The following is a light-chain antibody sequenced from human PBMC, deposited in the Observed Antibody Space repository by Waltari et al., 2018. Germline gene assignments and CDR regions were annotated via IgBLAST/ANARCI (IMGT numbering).Light chain of an antibody. CDR1: QSISEY. CDR3: QQYNTYSGT. V-gene: IGKV1-5*03. J-gene: IGKJ1*01. CDR2: KAS. Sequence: DIQMTQSPSTLSASVGDRVTITCRASQSISEYLAWYQQKPGKAPKLLIYKASSLERGVPSRFSGSGSGTESTLTISSLQPDDFATYYCQQYNTYSGTFGRGTTVDVK.